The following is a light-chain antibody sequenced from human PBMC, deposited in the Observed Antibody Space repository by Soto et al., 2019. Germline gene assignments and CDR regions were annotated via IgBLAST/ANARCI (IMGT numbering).Light chain of an antibody. Sequence: IRMTQSPSTLPASVGDRVTITCRANQSISTWLAWYQQKPGKAPNLLIYKASRLETGVPSRFSGSGSGTEFTLTISSLQPDDFATYYCEQYKSYSWTFGQGTKVDIK. CDR3: EQYKSYSWT. J-gene: IGKJ1*01. CDR1: QSISTW. CDR2: KAS. V-gene: IGKV1-5*03.